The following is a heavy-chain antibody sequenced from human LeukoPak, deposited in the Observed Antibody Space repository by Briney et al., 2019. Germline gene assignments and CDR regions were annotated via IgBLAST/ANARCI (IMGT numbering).Heavy chain of an antibody. CDR2: ISSTRSYI. D-gene: IGHD6-13*01. CDR1: GFSFSSYS. CDR3: AKGYIIAGRQWYLDL. Sequence: GGSLRLSCAASGFSFSSYSMNWVRQAPGKGLEWVASISSTRSYIYYADSVKGRITISRDNAKDSLYLQMNSLRAEDAAVYYCAKGYIIAGRQWYLDLWGRGTLVGVSS. V-gene: IGHV3-21*01. J-gene: IGHJ2*01.